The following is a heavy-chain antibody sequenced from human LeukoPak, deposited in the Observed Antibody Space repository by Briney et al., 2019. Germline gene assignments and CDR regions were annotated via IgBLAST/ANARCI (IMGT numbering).Heavy chain of an antibody. V-gene: IGHV4-59*01. CDR3: ATSDSSGVDY. Sequence: PSETLSLTCTVSGGSISSYYWSWIRQPPGKGLEWIGYIYYSGSTNYNPSLESRVTISVDTSKNQFSLKLSSVTAADTAVYYCATSDSSGVDYWGQGTLVTVSS. CDR1: GGSISSYY. CDR2: IYYSGST. D-gene: IGHD3-22*01. J-gene: IGHJ4*02.